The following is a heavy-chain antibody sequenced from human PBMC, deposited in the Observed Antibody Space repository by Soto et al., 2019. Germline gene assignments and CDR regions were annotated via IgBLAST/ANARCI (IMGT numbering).Heavy chain of an antibody. D-gene: IGHD3-3*01. CDR1: GYTFTSYG. CDR3: ARDRYYDFWSGYYFWFDP. CDR2: ISAYNGNT. J-gene: IGHJ5*02. Sequence: ASVEVSCKASGYTFTSYGISWVRQAPGQGIEWMGWISAYNGNTNYAQKLQGRVTMTTDTSTSTAYMELRSLRSDDTAVYYCARDRYYDFWSGYYFWFDPWGQGTLVTVSS. V-gene: IGHV1-18*01.